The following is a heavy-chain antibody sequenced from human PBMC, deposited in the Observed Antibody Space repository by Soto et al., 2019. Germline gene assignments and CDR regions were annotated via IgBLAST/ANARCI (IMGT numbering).Heavy chain of an antibody. CDR2: INHSGST. J-gene: IGHJ4*02. V-gene: IGHV4-38-2*02. Sequence: PSETLSLTCTVSGYFISSGYYWSWIRQPPGKGLEWIGEINHSGSTNYNPSLKSRVTISVDTSKNQFSLKLSSVTAADTAVYYCARVRRMGYSSSSEDYWGQGTLVTVSS. CDR3: ARVRRMGYSSSSEDY. CDR1: GYFISSGYY. D-gene: IGHD6-6*01.